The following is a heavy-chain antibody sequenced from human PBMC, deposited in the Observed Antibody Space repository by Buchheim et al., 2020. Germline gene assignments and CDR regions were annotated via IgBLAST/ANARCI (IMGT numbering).Heavy chain of an antibody. Sequence: QVQLQESGPGLVKPSETLSLICTVSGGSISSFYWSWFRQSPGKELEWIGYLSNTGSTDYNPSLKSRVAISVDTSKNQFSLTLNSVTAADTAVYYCARIRTAHSSVDPWGQGTL. CDR1: GGSISSFY. V-gene: IGHV4-59*01. J-gene: IGHJ5*02. D-gene: IGHD6-19*01. CDR2: LSNTGST. CDR3: ARIRTAHSSVDP.